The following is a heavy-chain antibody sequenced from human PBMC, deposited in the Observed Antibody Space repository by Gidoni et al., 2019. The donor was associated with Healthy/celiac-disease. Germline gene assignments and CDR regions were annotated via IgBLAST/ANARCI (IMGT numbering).Heavy chain of an antibody. V-gene: IGHV1-2*04. CDR2: FNPNSGGT. J-gene: IGHJ6*02. Sequence: QVQLVQSGAEVKKPGASVTVSCKASGYTFTGYYMHWVRQAPGQGLEWMGWFNPNSGGTNYAQKFQGWVTMTRDTSISTAYMELSRLRSDDTAVYYCASSFLRDYYYGMDVWGQGTTVTVSS. CDR3: ASSFLRDYYYGMDV. CDR1: GYTFTGYY.